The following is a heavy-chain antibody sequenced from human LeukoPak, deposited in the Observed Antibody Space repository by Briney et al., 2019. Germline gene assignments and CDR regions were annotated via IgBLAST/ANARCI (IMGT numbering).Heavy chain of an antibody. Sequence: TASETLSLTCTVPGGSISDYYWTWIRQPPGKGLEWIAYIHSSGSTNYNPSLKSRVIMSVDTSRSQLSLKLSSVTAADTAVYYCARIEGDNSLDYWGQGTLVTVSS. CDR1: GGSISDYY. V-gene: IGHV4-59*01. J-gene: IGHJ4*02. CDR3: ARIEGDNSLDY. CDR2: IHSSGST. D-gene: IGHD3-16*01.